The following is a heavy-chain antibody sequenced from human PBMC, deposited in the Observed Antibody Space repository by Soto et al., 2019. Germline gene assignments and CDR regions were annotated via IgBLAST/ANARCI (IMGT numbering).Heavy chain of an antibody. D-gene: IGHD2-8*01. J-gene: IGHJ6*02. CDR2: IDPSDSYT. CDR1: GYSFTSYW. Sequence: PGESLKISCKGSGYSFTSYWISWVRQMPGKGLEWMGRIDPSDSYTNYSPSFQGHVTISADKSISTAYLQWSSLKASDTAMYYCASIGYCTNGVCDLDSYYYYGMDVWGQGTTVTVSS. CDR3: ASIGYCTNGVCDLDSYYYYGMDV. V-gene: IGHV5-10-1*01.